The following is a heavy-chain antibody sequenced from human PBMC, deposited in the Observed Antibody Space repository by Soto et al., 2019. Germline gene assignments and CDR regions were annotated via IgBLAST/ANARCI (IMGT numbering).Heavy chain of an antibody. V-gene: IGHV1-8*01. Sequence: SSVKVSCKASGYTFTSYGINWVRQATGQGLEWMGWMNTNSDNTGHAQTFQGRVTMTRNTSISTAYMELSSLRSEDTAVYYCAIKRDGYNFDYWGQVTLVTVSS. J-gene: IGHJ4*02. CDR2: MNTNSDNT. CDR3: AIKRDGYNFDY. D-gene: IGHD5-12*01. CDR1: GYTFTSYG.